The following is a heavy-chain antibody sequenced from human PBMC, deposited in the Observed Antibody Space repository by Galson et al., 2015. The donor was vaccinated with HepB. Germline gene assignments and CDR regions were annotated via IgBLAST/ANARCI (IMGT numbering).Heavy chain of an antibody. J-gene: IGHJ1*01. D-gene: IGHD4-17*01. Sequence: SLRLSCAASGFTFSSYSMNWVRQAPGKGLEWVSSISSSSSYIYYADSVKGRFTISRDNAKNSLYLQMNSLRAEDTAVYYCARYPKANHGDYRYFQHWGQGTLVTVSS. CDR3: ARYPKANHGDYRYFQH. V-gene: IGHV3-21*01. CDR1: GFTFSSYS. CDR2: ISSSSSYI.